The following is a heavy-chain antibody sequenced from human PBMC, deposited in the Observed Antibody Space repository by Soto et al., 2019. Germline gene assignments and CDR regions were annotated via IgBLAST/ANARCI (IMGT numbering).Heavy chain of an antibody. V-gene: IGHV3-30-3*01. Sequence: QVQLVESGGGVVQPGRSLRLSCAASGFTFSSYAMHWVRQAPGKGLEWVAVISYDGSNKYYADSVKGRFTISRDNSKXXLYLXXNSXXXXXXXXXXXXXXXXXXXXXXXXXXDLXGRGTLVTVSS. CDR3: XXXXXXXXXXXXXXXDL. CDR1: GFTFSSYA. CDR2: ISYDGSNK. J-gene: IGHJ2*01.